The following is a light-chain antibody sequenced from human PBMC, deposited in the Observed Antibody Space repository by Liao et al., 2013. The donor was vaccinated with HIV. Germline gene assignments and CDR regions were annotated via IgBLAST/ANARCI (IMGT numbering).Light chain of an antibody. CDR3: QVWDSSSDHHWV. J-gene: IGLJ3*02. Sequence: SYELSQPPSVSVAPGKTARITCGGNNIGSTSVHWYQQKPGQAPVLVIYYNSDRPSGIPERFSGTNSGNTATLTISRVEAGDEADYYCQVWDSSSDHHWVFGGGTKLTVL. CDR2: YNS. CDR1: NIGSTS. V-gene: IGLV3-21*04.